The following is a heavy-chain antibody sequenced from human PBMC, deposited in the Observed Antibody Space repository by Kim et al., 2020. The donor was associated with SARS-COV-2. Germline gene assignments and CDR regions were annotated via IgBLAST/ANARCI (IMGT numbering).Heavy chain of an antibody. D-gene: IGHD3-9*01. CDR3: ARQGLLRYFDWLKGDYYYYYSRDG. Sequence: GESLKISCKGSGYSFTSYWIGWVRQMPGKGLEWMGIIYPGDSDTTYSPSFQGQVTISADKSIRTAYLQWSSLKASDTAMYYCARQGLLRYFDWLKGDYYYYYSRDGWGQGTTVTVSS. J-gene: IGHJ6*02. CDR2: IYPGDSDT. V-gene: IGHV5-51*01. CDR1: GYSFTSYW.